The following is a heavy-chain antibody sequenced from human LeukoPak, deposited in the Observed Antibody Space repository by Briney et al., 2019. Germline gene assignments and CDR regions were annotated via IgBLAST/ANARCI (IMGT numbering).Heavy chain of an antibody. CDR3: ARDLRAAAGTNWFDP. CDR2: IYYSGST. D-gene: IGHD6-13*01. J-gene: IGHJ5*02. V-gene: IGHV4-59*01. CDR1: GGSISSYY. Sequence: SETLSLTCTVSGGSISSYYWSWIRQPPGKGLEWIGYIYYSGSTNYNPSLKSRVTISVVTSKNQFSLKLSSVTAADTAVYYCARDLRAAAGTNWFDPWGQGTLVTVSS.